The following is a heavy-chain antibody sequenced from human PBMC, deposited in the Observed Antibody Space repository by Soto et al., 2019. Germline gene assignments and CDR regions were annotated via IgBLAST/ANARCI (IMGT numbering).Heavy chain of an antibody. Sequence: GGSLRLSCAASGFTFSSYGMHWVRHSPGKGLEWVAVISYDGSNKYYADSVKGRFTISRDNSKNTLYLQMNSLRAEDTAVYYCAKDLDYVWDGGDAFDIWGQGTMVTVSS. V-gene: IGHV3-30*18. CDR1: GFTFSSYG. CDR2: ISYDGSNK. D-gene: IGHD3-16*01. J-gene: IGHJ3*02. CDR3: AKDLDYVWDGGDAFDI.